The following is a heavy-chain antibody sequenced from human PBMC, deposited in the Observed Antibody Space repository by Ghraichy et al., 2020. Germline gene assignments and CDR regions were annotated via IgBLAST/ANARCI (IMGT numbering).Heavy chain of an antibody. CDR2: ISYDGSNK. V-gene: IGHV3-30-3*01. D-gene: IGHD2-15*01. J-gene: IGHJ6*02. Sequence: GGSLRLSCAASGFTFSSYAMHWVRQAPGKGLEWVAVISYDGSNKYYADSVKGRFTISRDNSKNTLYLQMNSLRAVDTAVYYCARVDCSGGSCYFYYYGMDVWGQWTTVTVSS. CDR3: ARVDCSGGSCYFYYYGMDV. CDR1: GFTFSSYA.